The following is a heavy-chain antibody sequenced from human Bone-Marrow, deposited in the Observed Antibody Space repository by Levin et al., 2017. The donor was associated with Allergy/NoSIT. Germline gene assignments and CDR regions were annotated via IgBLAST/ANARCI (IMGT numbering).Heavy chain of an antibody. CDR2: ISSSGET. D-gene: IGHD3-9*01. Sequence: PSETLSLTCTVSGGSISSTDYYWSWIRQSPGQGLDWVGFISSSGETYYNPSLSSRLRLSVDTSNNQFSLELTSVTAADTAAYYCARNRAHYNIMTGAYYYYYGLDVWGQGTTVAVSS. V-gene: IGHV4-30-4*01. CDR1: GGSISSTDYY. J-gene: IGHJ6*02. CDR3: ARNRAHYNIMTGAYYYYYGLDV.